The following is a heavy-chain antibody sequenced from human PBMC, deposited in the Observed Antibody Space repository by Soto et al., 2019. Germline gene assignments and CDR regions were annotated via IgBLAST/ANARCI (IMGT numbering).Heavy chain of an antibody. CDR1: GTALSSGGYF. Sequence: PSETLSLTSTVSGTALSSGGYFYTWVRQPPGKGLEWLGYIYCSGGTNYNPSLKSRVTISLDRSKSQFSLRLISVTAADTAVYYCTREQSDDNYFDPWGQGTLVTVSS. V-gene: IGHV4-61*08. CDR3: TREQSDDNYFDP. D-gene: IGHD6-19*01. CDR2: IYCSGGT. J-gene: IGHJ5*02.